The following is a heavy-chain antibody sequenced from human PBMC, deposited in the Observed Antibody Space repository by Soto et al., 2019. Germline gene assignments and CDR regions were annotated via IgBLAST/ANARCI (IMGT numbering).Heavy chain of an antibody. CDR1: GGTFSSHT. CDR2: IIPALGTA. D-gene: IGHD4-17*01. CDR3: ARPAFGDYWYFDL. Sequence: QDQWVQSGAEVKKPGSSVKVSCKASGGTFSSHTFSWVRQAPGQGLEWMGRIIPALGTATYAQKFQGRVTITADESATTVYMELNSLRSEDTAVYYCARPAFGDYWYFDLWGRGTLVTVSS. V-gene: IGHV1-69*08. J-gene: IGHJ2*01.